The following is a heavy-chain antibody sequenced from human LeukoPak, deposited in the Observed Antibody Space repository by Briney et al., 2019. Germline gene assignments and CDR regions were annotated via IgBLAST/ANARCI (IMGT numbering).Heavy chain of an antibody. CDR1: GGSISSHY. Sequence: SETLSLTCTVSGGSISSHYWSWIRQPPGKGLEWIGYIYYSGSTNYNPSLKSRVTISVDTSKNQFSLKLSSVTAADTAVYYCARQAYYYYGSGSYLNFDYWGQGTLVTVSS. CDR2: IYYSGST. J-gene: IGHJ4*02. V-gene: IGHV4-59*08. CDR3: ARQAYYYYGSGSYLNFDY. D-gene: IGHD3-10*01.